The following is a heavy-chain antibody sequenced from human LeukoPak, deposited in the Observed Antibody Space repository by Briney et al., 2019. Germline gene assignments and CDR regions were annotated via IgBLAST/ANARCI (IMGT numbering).Heavy chain of an antibody. J-gene: IGHJ5*02. CDR2: INPNSGGT. D-gene: IGHD2-2*01. Sequence: ASVKVSCKASGSTFTGYYIHWVRQAPGQGLEWMGWINPNSGGTNYAQKFQGRVTMTRDTSISTAYMELTSLRSDDTAVYYCARDRHIVVVPAAIAEEDWFDPWGQGTLVTVSS. CDR1: GSTFTGYY. V-gene: IGHV1-2*02. CDR3: ARDRHIVVVPAAIAEEDWFDP.